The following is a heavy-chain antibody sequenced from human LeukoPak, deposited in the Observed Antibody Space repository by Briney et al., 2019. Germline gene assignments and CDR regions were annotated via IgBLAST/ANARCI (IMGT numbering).Heavy chain of an antibody. D-gene: IGHD5-18*01. Sequence: SETLSLTCTVSGYSISSGYYWGWIRQPPGKGLEWIGIIYHSGRTDYNPSLKSRVTISEDTSKNQFSLKLSSVTAADTAVYYCARRGRGYSYGLNWFDPWGQGTLVTVSS. V-gene: IGHV4-38-2*02. J-gene: IGHJ5*02. CDR1: GYSISSGYY. CDR3: ARRGRGYSYGLNWFDP. CDR2: IYHSGRT.